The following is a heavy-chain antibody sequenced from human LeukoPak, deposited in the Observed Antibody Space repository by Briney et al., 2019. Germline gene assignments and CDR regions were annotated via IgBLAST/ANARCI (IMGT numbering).Heavy chain of an antibody. CDR1: GYTFTSYY. V-gene: IGHV1-69*05. Sequence: ASVKVSCKASGYTFTSYYMHWVRQAPGQGLEWMGGIVPIFDTSNYAQKFQGRVTITTDESLSTAYMELSGLRSEDTAVYYCARGSDYYDRRAFDMWGQGTTVTVSS. D-gene: IGHD3-22*01. CDR3: ARGSDYYDRRAFDM. CDR2: IVPIFDTS. J-gene: IGHJ3*02.